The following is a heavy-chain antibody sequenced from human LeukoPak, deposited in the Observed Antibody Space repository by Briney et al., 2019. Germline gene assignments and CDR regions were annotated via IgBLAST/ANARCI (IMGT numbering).Heavy chain of an antibody. D-gene: IGHD3-9*01. CDR3: ATSVLRYFDWLFLYNWFDP. J-gene: IGHJ5*02. Sequence: PSETLSLTCTVSGGSISSSSYYWGWIRQPPGKGLEWIGSIYYSGSTYYNPSLKSRVTISVDTSKNQFSLKLSSVTAADTAVYYCATSVLRYFDWLFLYNWFDPWGQGTLVTVSS. CDR1: GGSISSSSYY. CDR2: IYYSGST. V-gene: IGHV4-39*01.